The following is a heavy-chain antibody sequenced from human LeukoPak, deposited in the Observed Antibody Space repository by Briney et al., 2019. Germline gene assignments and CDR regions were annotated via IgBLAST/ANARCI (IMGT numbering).Heavy chain of an antibody. V-gene: IGHV4-59*01. CDR3: ARVGAARLDFDY. CDR2: IYYSGST. CDR1: GGSISSYY. D-gene: IGHD6-6*01. J-gene: IGHJ4*02. Sequence: RTSETLSLTCTVSGGSISSYYWSGIRQPPGKGLEWIGYIYYSGSTNYNPSLKSRVTISVDTSKNQFSLKLSSVTAADTAVYYCARVGAARLDFDYWGQGTLVTVSS.